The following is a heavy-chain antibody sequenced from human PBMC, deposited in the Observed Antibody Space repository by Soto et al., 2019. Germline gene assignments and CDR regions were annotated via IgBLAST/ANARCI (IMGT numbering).Heavy chain of an antibody. Sequence: SETLSLTCTVSGGSISSYYWSWVRQPPGKGLEWIGYIYYSGSTNYNPCLKSRVTISVDRSKNQFSLKLSSVTAADTVLYYCAGDSDYCDYAGYYYYYMDVWGKGTTVTVSS. J-gene: IGHJ6*03. V-gene: IGHV4-59*01. D-gene: IGHD4-17*01. CDR3: AGDSDYCDYAGYYYYYMDV. CDR1: GGSISSYY. CDR2: IYYSGST.